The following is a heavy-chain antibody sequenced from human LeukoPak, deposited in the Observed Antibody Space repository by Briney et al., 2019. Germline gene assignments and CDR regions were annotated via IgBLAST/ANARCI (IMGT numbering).Heavy chain of an antibody. CDR2: INPSGGST. D-gene: IGHD6-19*01. V-gene: IGHV1-46*01. Sequence: PGASVKVSCKASGYTFTSYYMHWVRQAPGQGLEWMGIINPSGGSTSYAQKFQGRVTMTRDTSTSTVYMELSSLRSEDTAVYYCARDPAVYSSGWYGAPDYWGQGTLVTVSS. J-gene: IGHJ4*02. CDR1: GYTFTSYY. CDR3: ARDPAVYSSGWYGAPDY.